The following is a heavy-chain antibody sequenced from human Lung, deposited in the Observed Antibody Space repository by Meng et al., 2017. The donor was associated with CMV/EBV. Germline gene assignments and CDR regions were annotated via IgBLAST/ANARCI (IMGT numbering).Heavy chain of an antibody. D-gene: IGHD3-10*01. CDR1: GFTFSSYS. CDR3: ARDTLTMVRGVWVY. V-gene: IGHV3-21*01. Sequence: GGSLRLXCAASGFTFSSYSMNWVRQAPGKGLEWVSSISSSSSYIYYADSVKGRFTISRDNAKNSLYLQMNSLRAEDTAVYYCARDTLTMVRGVWVYWGQGTLVPVSS. CDR2: ISSSSSYI. J-gene: IGHJ4*02.